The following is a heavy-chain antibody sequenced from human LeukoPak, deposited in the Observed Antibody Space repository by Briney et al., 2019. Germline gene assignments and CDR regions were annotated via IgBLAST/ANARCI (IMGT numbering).Heavy chain of an antibody. Sequence: GGSLRLSCAASGFTFSDYYMSWIRQAPGKGLEWVSYISGSSSYTNYAGSVKGRFTISRDNAKNSLYLQMNSLRAEDTAVYYCARARYCSGGSCYFDYWGQGTLVTVSS. J-gene: IGHJ4*02. CDR2: ISGSSSYT. V-gene: IGHV3-11*05. CDR3: ARARYCSGGSCYFDY. D-gene: IGHD2-15*01. CDR1: GFTFSDYY.